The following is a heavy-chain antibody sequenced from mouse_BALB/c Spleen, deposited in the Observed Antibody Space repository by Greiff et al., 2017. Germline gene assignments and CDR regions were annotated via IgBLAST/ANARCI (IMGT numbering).Heavy chain of an antibody. J-gene: IGHJ2*01. Sequence: EVHLVESGGGLVKPGGSLKLSCAASGFTFSSYTMSWVRQTPEKRLEWVATISSGGSYTYYPDSVKGRFTISRDNAKNTLYLQMSSLKSEDTAMYYCTRDRDYDGRYYFDYWGQGTTLTVSS. CDR2: ISSGGSYT. V-gene: IGHV5-6-4*01. CDR3: TRDRDYDGRYYFDY. D-gene: IGHD2-4*01. CDR1: GFTFSSYT.